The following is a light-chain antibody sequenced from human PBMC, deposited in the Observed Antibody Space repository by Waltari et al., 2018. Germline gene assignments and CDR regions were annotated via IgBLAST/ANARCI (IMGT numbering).Light chain of an antibody. CDR2: DDK. CDR3: QVWDINSDHIWV. J-gene: IGLJ3*02. V-gene: IGLV3-21*02. CDR1: NIGSKS. Sequence: SYVVTQPPSMSAAPGQTARITCGGRNIGSKSVHWYQQRPRQAPVLVVYDDKDRPSGIPERFSGSNSGNTATLTISRVEAGDEADYYCQVWDINSDHIWVFGGGTKLTVL.